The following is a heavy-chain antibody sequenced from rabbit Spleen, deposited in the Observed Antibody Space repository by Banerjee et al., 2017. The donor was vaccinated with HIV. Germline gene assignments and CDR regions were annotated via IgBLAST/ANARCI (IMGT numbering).Heavy chain of an antibody. Sequence: QSLEESGGGLVQPGESLKLSCKASGFSFNSGYDMCWVRQAPGKGLEWIACIYGGGSSGSSYFASWAKGRFTISKTASTTVTLQMTSLTAADTATYFCVRDTSSSFSSYGMDLWARGPSSPS. CDR2: IYGGGSSGSS. V-gene: IGHV1S40*01. J-gene: IGHJ6*01. CDR1: GFSFNSGYD. CDR3: VRDTSSSFSSYGMDL. D-gene: IGHD1-1*01.